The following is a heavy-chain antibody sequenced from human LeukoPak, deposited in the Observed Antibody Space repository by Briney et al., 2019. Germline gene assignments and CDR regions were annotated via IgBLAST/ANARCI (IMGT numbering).Heavy chain of an antibody. D-gene: IGHD3-3*01. CDR2: IRYDGSNK. CDR3: AEEGPTEWNYYYYYMDV. V-gene: IGHV3-30*02. J-gene: IGHJ6*03. Sequence: PGGSLRLSCAASGFTFSSYGMHWVRQAPGKGLEWVAFIRYDGSNKYYADSVKGRFTISRDNSKNTLYLQMNSLRAEDTAVYYCAEEGPTEWNYYYYYMDVWGKGTTVTVSS. CDR1: GFTFSSYG.